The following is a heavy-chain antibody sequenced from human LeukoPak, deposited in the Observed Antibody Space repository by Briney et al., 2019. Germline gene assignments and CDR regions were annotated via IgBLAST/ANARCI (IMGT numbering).Heavy chain of an antibody. CDR1: GYDFTNYW. Sequence: GESLKISCKGSGYDFTNYWIGWVRQLPGKGPEWMGIIYPGDSDTRYSPSFEGQVTISADKSISTAYLQWSSLKASDTAMYYCARYVTVTTKGSRYYFDYWGQGTLVTVSS. D-gene: IGHD4-17*01. V-gene: IGHV5-51*01. CDR3: ARYVTVTTKGSRYYFDY. J-gene: IGHJ4*02. CDR2: IYPGDSDT.